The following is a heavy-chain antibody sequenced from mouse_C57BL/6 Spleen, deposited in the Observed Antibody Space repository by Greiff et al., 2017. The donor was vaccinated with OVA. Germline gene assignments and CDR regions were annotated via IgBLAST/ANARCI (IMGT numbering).Heavy chain of an antibody. V-gene: IGHV1-18*01. CDR1: GYTFTDYN. Sequence: VQLKQSGPELVKPGASVKIPCKASGYTFTDYNMDWVKQSHGKSLEWIGDINPNNGGTIYNQKFKGKATLTVDKSSSTAYMELRSLTSEDTAVYYCARGYYGSSYEAMDYWGQGTSVTVSS. D-gene: IGHD1-1*01. J-gene: IGHJ4*01. CDR3: ARGYYGSSYEAMDY. CDR2: INPNNGGT.